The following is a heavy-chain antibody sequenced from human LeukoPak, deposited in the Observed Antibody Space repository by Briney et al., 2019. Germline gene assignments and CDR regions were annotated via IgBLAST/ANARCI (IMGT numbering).Heavy chain of an antibody. J-gene: IGHJ4*02. D-gene: IGHD3-3*01. V-gene: IGHV5-51*01. CDR2: IYPDDSDS. CDR1: GYSFDYYW. CDR3: ARVGSVTNFGVVSYYFDY. Sequence: PGESLKISCKASGYSFDYYWIAWVRQMPGKGLEWMGIIYPDDSDSTYSPSIQGQVTISVDKSINTAYLQWSSLKASNTAIYYCARVGSVTNFGVVSYYFDYWGQGTLVTVSS.